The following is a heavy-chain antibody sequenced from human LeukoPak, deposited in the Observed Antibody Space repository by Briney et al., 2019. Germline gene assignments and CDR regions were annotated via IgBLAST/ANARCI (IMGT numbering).Heavy chain of an antibody. V-gene: IGHV4-59*01. CDR3: ARDRGYGETDY. J-gene: IGHJ4*02. CDR1: GGSISSYY. D-gene: IGHD4-17*01. CDR2: IYYSGST. Sequence: PSETLSLTCTVSGGSISSYYWSWIRQPPGKGLEWIGYIYYSGSTNYNPSLKSRVTISVDTSKNQFSLKLSSVTAADTAVYYRARDRGYGETDYWGQGTLVTVSS.